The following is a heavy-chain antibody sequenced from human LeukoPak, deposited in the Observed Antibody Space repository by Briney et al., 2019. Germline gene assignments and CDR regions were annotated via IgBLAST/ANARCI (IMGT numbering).Heavy chain of an antibody. CDR1: GYSISSGYY. Sequence: SETLSLTCTVSGYSISSGYYWGWIRQPPGKGLEWIGSIYHSGSTYYNPSLKSRVTISVDTSKNQSSLKLSSVTAADTAVYYCARRGYCSGGSCTATFDYWGQGTLVTVSS. CDR2: IYHSGST. CDR3: ARRGYCSGGSCTATFDY. J-gene: IGHJ4*02. D-gene: IGHD2-15*01. V-gene: IGHV4-38-2*02.